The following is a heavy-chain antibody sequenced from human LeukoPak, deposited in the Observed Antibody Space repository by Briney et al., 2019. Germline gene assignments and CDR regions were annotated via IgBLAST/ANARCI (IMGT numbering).Heavy chain of an antibody. CDR1: GGSISSYY. D-gene: IGHD2-21*02. J-gene: IGHJ1*01. Sequence: SSETLSLTCTVSGGSISSYYWSWIRQPPGKGLEWIGYIYYSGSTNYNPSLKSRVTISVDTSKNQFSLKLSSVTAADTAVYYCARAYCGGDRKSVYFQHWGQGTLVTVSS. V-gene: IGHV4-59*01. CDR2: IYYSGST. CDR3: ARAYCGGDRKSVYFQH.